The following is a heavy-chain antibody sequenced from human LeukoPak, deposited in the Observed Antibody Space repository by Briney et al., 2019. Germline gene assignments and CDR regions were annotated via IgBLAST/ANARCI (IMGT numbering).Heavy chain of an antibody. CDR2: IKQDGSEK. CDR3: ARDRDRGWFDP. CDR1: GFTFSSYW. V-gene: IGHV3-7*04. D-gene: IGHD3-10*01. J-gene: IGHJ5*02. Sequence: GGSLRLSCAASGFTFSSYWMSWVRQAPGKGLEWVANIKQDGSEKYYVDSVKGRFTISRDNAKNSLYLKMNSLRAEDTAVYYCARDRDRGWFDPWGQGTLVPVSS.